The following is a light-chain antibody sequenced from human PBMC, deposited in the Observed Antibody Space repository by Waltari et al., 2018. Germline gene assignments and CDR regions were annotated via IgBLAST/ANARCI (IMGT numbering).Light chain of an antibody. J-gene: IGKJ3*01. V-gene: IGKV4-1*01. Sequence: DCVTTQSLYSLAWSLGERATVNCRSSQSVLYSSNNKNYLAWYQQKPGQPPKLLIYWASTRESGVPDRFSGSGSGTDFTLTISSLQAEDVAVYYCQQYYSTPPTFGPGTKVDIK. CDR1: QSVLYSSNNKNY. CDR3: QQYYSTPPT. CDR2: WAS.